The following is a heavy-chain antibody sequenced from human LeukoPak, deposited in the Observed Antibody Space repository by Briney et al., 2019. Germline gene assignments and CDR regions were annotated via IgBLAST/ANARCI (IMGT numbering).Heavy chain of an antibody. Sequence: PSETLSLTCAVYGGSFSGYYWTWIRHTPEKGLEWIGEMNPSGSTNYNPSLKSRVTISVDTSKNQFSLTLSSVTAADTAVYYCARGTDPEYYFDYWGQGTLVTVSS. CDR3: ARGTDPEYYFDY. V-gene: IGHV4-34*01. CDR1: GGSFSGYY. J-gene: IGHJ4*02. CDR2: MNPSGST. D-gene: IGHD1-14*01.